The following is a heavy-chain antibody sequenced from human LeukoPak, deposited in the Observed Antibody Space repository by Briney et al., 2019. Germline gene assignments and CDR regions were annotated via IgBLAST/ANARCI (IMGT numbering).Heavy chain of an antibody. CDR2: INPSGGST. CDR3: ARAVVAAAGRGYYYGTDV. CDR1: GYTFTSYY. J-gene: IGHJ6*04. Sequence: ASVKVSCKASGYTFTSYYIHWVRQAPGQGLEWMGIINPSGGSTSYAQKFQGRVTMTRDTSTSTVYMELSSLRSEDTAVYYCARAVVAAAGRGYYYGTDVWGKGTTVTVSS. D-gene: IGHD6-13*01. V-gene: IGHV1-46*01.